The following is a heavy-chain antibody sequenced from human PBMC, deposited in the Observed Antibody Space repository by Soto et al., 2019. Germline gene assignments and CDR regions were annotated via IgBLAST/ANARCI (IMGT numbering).Heavy chain of an antibody. D-gene: IGHD4-4*01. Sequence: QVQLQQSGPGLVKPSQTLSLTCAISGDSVSSNSAALNWIRQSPSRGLERLGRTYYKSKWYNDYAVSVKSRIPINPDTSKNQFSLQLNSVTPEDTAVYYCARGFAYDSNYDYYYYYGMDVWGQGTTVTVSS. J-gene: IGHJ6*02. CDR1: GDSVSSNSAA. V-gene: IGHV6-1*01. CDR2: TYYKSKWYN. CDR3: ARGFAYDSNYDYYYYYGMDV.